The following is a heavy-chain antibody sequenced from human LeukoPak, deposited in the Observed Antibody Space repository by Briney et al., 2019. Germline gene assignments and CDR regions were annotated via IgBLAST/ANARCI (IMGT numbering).Heavy chain of an antibody. Sequence: SETLSLTCTVSGGSISSYYWSWIRQPAGKGLEGIGRLYTSGSTNYNPSLKSRVTMSVDTSKNQFSLKLSSVTAADTALYYCTRDNGGDWYAFDIWGQGTVVTVSS. V-gene: IGHV4-4*07. CDR1: GGSISSYY. J-gene: IGHJ3*02. CDR2: LYTSGST. CDR3: TRDNGGDWYAFDI. D-gene: IGHD2-21*02.